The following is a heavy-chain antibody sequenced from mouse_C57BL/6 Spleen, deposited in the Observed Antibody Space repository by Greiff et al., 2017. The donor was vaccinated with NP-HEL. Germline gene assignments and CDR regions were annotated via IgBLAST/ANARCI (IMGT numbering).Heavy chain of an antibody. V-gene: IGHV1-82*01. Sequence: VQLQQSGPELVKPGASVKISCKASGYAFSSSWMNWVKQRPGKGLEWIGRIYPGDGDTNYNGKFKGKATLTADKSSSTAYMQLSSLTSEDSAVYFCARWAIGFDYWGQGTTLTVSS. D-gene: IGHD2-14*01. CDR2: IYPGDGDT. J-gene: IGHJ2*01. CDR1: GYAFSSSW. CDR3: ARWAIGFDY.